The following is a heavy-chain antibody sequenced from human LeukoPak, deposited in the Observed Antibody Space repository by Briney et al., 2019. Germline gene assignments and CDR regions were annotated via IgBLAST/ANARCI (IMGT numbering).Heavy chain of an antibody. V-gene: IGHV4-38-2*02. CDR2: IYHSGST. Sequence: SETLSLTCTVSGYSISSGYYWGWIRQPPGKGLEWIGSIYHSGSTYYNPSLKSRVTISVDTSKNQFSLKLSSVTAADTAVYYCARGSYDSSGYYSDYRGQGTLVTVSS. CDR1: GYSISSGYY. D-gene: IGHD3-22*01. CDR3: ARGSYDSSGYYSDY. J-gene: IGHJ4*02.